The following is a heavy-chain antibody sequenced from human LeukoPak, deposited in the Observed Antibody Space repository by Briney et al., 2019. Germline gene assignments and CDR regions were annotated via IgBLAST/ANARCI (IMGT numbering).Heavy chain of an antibody. D-gene: IGHD1-26*01. CDR3: ARDQRWVVGATTDYYYMDV. V-gene: IGHV1-8*01. CDR2: MNPNSGNT. J-gene: IGHJ6*03. CDR1: GYTFTSYD. Sequence: ASVKVSCKASGYTFTSYDINWVRQATGQGLEWMGWMNPNSGNTGYAQKFQGRVTMTRNTSISTAYMELSSLRSEDTAVYYCARDQRWVVGATTDYYYMDVWGKGTTVTISS.